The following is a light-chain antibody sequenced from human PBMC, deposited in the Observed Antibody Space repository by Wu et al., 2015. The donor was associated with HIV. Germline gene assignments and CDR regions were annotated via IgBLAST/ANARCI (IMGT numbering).Light chain of an antibody. J-gene: IGKJ2*03. Sequence: DIQMTQSPSSLSASVGDRVTITCRASQGISNFLAWYQQKPGKPPKVLIYAASTLQSGVPSRFSGSGSGTDFTLTISSLQPEDVATYYCQQYNSYSSYSFGQGTKLEIK. CDR2: AAS. V-gene: IGKV1-27*01. CDR3: QQYNSYSSYS. CDR1: QGISNF.